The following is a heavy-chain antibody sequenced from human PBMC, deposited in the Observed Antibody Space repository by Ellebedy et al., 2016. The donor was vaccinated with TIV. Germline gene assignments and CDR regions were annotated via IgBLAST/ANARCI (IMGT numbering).Heavy chain of an antibody. J-gene: IGHJ4*02. CDR3: ARSGYCGSSTCPTDY. V-gene: IGHV5-51*01. D-gene: IGHD2-2*03. CDR1: GYGSSTYW. Sequence: GGSLRLSCKFSGYGSSTYWIAWVRQMPGKGPEWMGVIDLGGSDTRYSPSFQGQVTISADKSISTAYLQWSSLKASDTAMYYCARSGYCGSSTCPTDYWGQGTLVTVSS. CDR2: IDLGGSDT.